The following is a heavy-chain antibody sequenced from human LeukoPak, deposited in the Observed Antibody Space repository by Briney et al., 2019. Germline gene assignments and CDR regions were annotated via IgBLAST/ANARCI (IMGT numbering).Heavy chain of an antibody. J-gene: IGHJ4*02. V-gene: IGHV3-23*01. CDR3: ARASGGVSGYDLYYFDY. CDR1: GFTFSSHG. Sequence: GSLRLSCAASGFTFSSHGMSWVRQAPGKGLEWVSGISPSGGITYYTDSVKGRFTISRDNSKNTQSLQMNSLRAEDTAVYYCARASGGVSGYDLYYFDYWGQGILVTVSS. CDR2: ISPSGGIT. D-gene: IGHD5-12*01.